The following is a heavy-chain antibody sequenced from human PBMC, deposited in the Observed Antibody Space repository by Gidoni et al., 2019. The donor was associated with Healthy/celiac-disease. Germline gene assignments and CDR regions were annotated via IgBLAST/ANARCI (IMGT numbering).Heavy chain of an antibody. CDR1: GFTFSSHW. D-gene: IGHD3-10*01. V-gene: IGHV3-7*03. CDR3: ATSRGPYWYFDL. Sequence: EVQLVESGGGLVQPGGSLRLSCDASGFTFSSHWLSWVRRAPGKGLEWVANIKQGGIEKYYGDSVKGRVTISRDNAKNSLYLQMNSLSADDTAVYYCATSRGPYWYFDLWGRGTLVTVSS. J-gene: IGHJ2*01. CDR2: IKQGGIEK.